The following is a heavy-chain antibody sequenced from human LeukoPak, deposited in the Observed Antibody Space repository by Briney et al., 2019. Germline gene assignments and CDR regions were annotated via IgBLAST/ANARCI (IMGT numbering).Heavy chain of an antibody. CDR3: ASLRRGELYSLGY. D-gene: IGHD3-16*01. J-gene: IGHJ4*02. CDR1: GGSFSGYY. CDR2: INHSGST. Sequence: PSETLSLTCAVYGGSFSGYYWSWIRQPPWKGLEWIGEINHSGSTNYNPSLKSRVTISVDTSKNQFSLKLSSVTAADTAVYYCASLRRGELYSLGYWGQGTLVTVSS. V-gene: IGHV4-34*01.